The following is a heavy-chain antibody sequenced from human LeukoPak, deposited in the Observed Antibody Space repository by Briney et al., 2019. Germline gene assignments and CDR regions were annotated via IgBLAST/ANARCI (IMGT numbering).Heavy chain of an antibody. Sequence: PSETLSLTCTVSGGSIISSTYYWGWIRQPPGKGLEWIGNIYYSGSTYYNPSLKSRVTISVDTSKNQFSLKLSSVTAADTAVYYCARRPTGSIAVAGNYFDYWGQGTLVTVSS. CDR1: GGSIISSTYY. V-gene: IGHV4-39*01. CDR2: IYYSGST. D-gene: IGHD6-19*01. J-gene: IGHJ4*02. CDR3: ARRPTGSIAVAGNYFDY.